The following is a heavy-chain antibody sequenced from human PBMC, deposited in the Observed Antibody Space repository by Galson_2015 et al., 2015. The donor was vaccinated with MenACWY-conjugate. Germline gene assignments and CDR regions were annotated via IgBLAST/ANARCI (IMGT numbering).Heavy chain of an antibody. V-gene: IGHV3-53*01. CDR2: IYSDGRT. Sequence: LRLSCAASGFIVSSYHMNWVRQAPGKGLEWVAIIYSDGRTYYADSVEGRFTISRDSSKNTLHLQMNSLRVEDTAVYYCAREGWVGETEAFDIWGQGAMVTVSS. J-gene: IGHJ3*02. D-gene: IGHD2-15*01. CDR1: GFIVSSYH. CDR3: AREGWVGETEAFDI.